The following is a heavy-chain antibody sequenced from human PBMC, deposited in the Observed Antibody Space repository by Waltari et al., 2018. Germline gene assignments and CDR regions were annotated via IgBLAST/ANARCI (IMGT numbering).Heavy chain of an antibody. V-gene: IGHV1-18*04. J-gene: IGHJ4*02. CDR3: ARVRYCSGGSCYFHDY. D-gene: IGHD2-15*01. CDR1: GYTFSSHW. CDR2: ISAYNGNT. Sequence: QVQLVQSGAEVKKPGASVKVSCKASGYTFSSHWMHWVRQAPGQGLEWTGWISAYNGNTNYAQKLQGRVTMTTDTSTSTAYMELRSLRSDDTAVYYCARVRYCSGGSCYFHDYWGQGTLVTVSS.